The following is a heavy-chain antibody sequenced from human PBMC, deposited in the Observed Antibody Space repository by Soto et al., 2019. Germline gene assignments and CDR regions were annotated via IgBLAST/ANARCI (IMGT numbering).Heavy chain of an antibody. V-gene: IGHV3-23*01. CDR2: ITGSGDNT. J-gene: IGHJ4*02. Sequence: GGSLRLSCAASGFTFRSYAMTWVRQAPGKGLEWVSGITGSGDNTYYADSVKGRFTISRDNSKNTLYLQMNSLRAEDMAVYYCAKDIPRSGWSIDYWVQGTLVTGTS. D-gene: IGHD6-19*01. CDR1: GFTFRSYA. CDR3: AKDIPRSGWSIDY.